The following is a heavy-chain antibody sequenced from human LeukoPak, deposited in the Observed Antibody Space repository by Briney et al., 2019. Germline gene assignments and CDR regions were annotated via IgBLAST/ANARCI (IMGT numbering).Heavy chain of an antibody. CDR2: ISYSGNT. Sequence: PSETLSLTCTVSGGSITSYYWSWIRQPPGKGLEWIGYISYSGNTNYNPSLKSRVTISVDTSQNQFSLRLSSVTAADTAVYYCARLKLYFDFSTGNHYYFDSWGQGTLVIVSS. V-gene: IGHV4-59*08. CDR3: ARLKLYFDFSTGNHYYFDS. CDR1: GGSITSYY. D-gene: IGHD3-3*01. J-gene: IGHJ4*01.